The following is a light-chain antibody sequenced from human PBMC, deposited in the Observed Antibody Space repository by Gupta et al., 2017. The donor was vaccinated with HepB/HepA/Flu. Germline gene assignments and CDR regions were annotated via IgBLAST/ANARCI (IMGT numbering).Light chain of an antibody. CDR2: GAS. CDR3: QQNYRTPLS. CDR1: QSISGY. J-gene: IGKJ2*03. V-gene: IGKV1-39*01. Sequence: DIQMTQSPSSLSASVGDRVTITCRASQSISGYLNWYQQKPGKAPKLLIYGASSLQTGVPSRFSGSESGTDFTLTISSLQPEDFATYFCQQNYRTPLSFGQGTKLEIK.